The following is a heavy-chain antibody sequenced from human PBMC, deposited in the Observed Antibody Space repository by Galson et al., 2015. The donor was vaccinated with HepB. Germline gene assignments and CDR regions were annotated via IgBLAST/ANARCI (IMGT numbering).Heavy chain of an antibody. D-gene: IGHD2-21*01. CDR1: GFTFSTYA. V-gene: IGHV3-23*01. CDR2: ISGSGGST. CDR3: ASYSDFDF. J-gene: IGHJ4*02. Sequence: SLRLSCAASGFTFSTYAMSWVRQAPGKGLEWVSAISGSGGSTYYADSVKGRFTISRDNSRNTQYLRMSSLRAEDTAVYYCASYSDFDFWGQGTLVTVSS.